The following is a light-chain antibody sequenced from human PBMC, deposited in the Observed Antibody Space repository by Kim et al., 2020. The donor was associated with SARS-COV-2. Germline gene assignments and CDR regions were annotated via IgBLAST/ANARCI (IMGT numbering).Light chain of an antibody. CDR1: QGISSY. CDR3: RQYYSYRWT. V-gene: IGKV1-8*01. CDR2: AAS. J-gene: IGKJ1*01. Sequence: SSTGDRVTITCRASQGISSYLAWYQQKPGKAPKLLIYAASTLQSGVPSRFSGSGSGTDFTLTISCLQSEDFATYYCRQYYSYRWTFGQGTKVDIK.